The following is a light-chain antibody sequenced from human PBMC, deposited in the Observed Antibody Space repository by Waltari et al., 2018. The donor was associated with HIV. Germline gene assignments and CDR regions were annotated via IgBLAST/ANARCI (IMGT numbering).Light chain of an antibody. CDR2: EVT. J-gene: IGLJ3*02. CDR1: SSDVGSYTL. CDR3: NSYATGSAWV. V-gene: IGLV2-23*02. Sequence: QSALTQPASVSGSPGQSITISCTGTSSDVGSYTLVSWYQQHPGNAPKLMIYEVTKRPSGVSNRFSGSKSGNTASLTISGLQAEDEADYYCNSYATGSAWVFGGGTKLTVL.